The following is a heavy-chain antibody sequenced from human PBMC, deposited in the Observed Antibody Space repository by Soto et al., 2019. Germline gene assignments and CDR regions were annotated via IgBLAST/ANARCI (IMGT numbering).Heavy chain of an antibody. V-gene: IGHV4-34*01. CDR1: GGSFSGYY. CDR2: INHSGST. CDR3: ARGQHYDYYYYYYMDV. D-gene: IGHD4-17*01. Sequence: PSETLSLTCAVYGGSFSGYYWSWIRQPPGKGLEWIGEINHSGSTNYSPSLKSRVTISVDTSKNQFSLKLSSVTAADTAVYYCARGQHYDYYYYYYMDVWGKGTTVTVSS. J-gene: IGHJ6*03.